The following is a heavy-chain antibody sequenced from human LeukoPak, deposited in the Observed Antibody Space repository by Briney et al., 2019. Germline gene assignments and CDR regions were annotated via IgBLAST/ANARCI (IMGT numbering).Heavy chain of an antibody. Sequence: GGSLRLSCAASGFTVSSNYMSWVRQAPGKGLEWVSAIYSGGSTYYADSVKGRFTISRDNSKNTQYLQMNSLRAEDTAVYYCASAIVGATIFDYWGQGTLVTVSS. V-gene: IGHV3-66*02. CDR1: GFTVSSNY. CDR2: IYSGGST. CDR3: ASAIVGATIFDY. D-gene: IGHD1-26*01. J-gene: IGHJ4*02.